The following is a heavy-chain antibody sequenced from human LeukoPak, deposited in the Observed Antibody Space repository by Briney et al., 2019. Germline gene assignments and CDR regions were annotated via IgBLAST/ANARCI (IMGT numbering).Heavy chain of an antibody. Sequence: GGSLRLSCAASGFTFSDYYMSWIRQAPGKGLEWVSYISSSGSTIYYADSVKGRFTISRDNAKNTLYLQMNSLRAEDTAVYYCAVQISLYYYDSSAPGAFDIWGQGTMVTVSS. J-gene: IGHJ3*02. CDR3: AVQISLYYYDSSAPGAFDI. CDR2: ISSSGSTI. D-gene: IGHD3-22*01. CDR1: GFTFSDYY. V-gene: IGHV3-11*04.